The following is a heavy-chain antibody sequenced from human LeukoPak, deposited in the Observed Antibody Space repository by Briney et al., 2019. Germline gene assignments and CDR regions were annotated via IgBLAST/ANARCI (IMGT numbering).Heavy chain of an antibody. CDR3: AKDLYAQPLGADY. CDR1: GFTFDGYA. CDR2: ISGSGGTT. J-gene: IGHJ4*02. Sequence: GGSLRLPCVASGFTFDGYAMTWVRQAPGKGLEWVSGISGSGGTTYYADSVKGRFTISRDNSENTLYLQMNSLRAEDTAVYYCAKDLYAQPLGADYWGQGTLVSVSS. D-gene: IGHD2/OR15-2a*01. V-gene: IGHV3-23*01.